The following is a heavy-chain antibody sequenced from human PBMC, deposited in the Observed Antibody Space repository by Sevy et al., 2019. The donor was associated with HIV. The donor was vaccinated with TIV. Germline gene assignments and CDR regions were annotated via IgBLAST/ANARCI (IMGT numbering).Heavy chain of an antibody. J-gene: IGHJ6*02. Sequence: ASVKVSCKASGYTFTSYDINWVRQATGQGLEWMGWMNPNSGNTGYAQKFQGRVTMTRNTSISTAYMELSSLRSEDTAVYYCARANTARVDFGYYYYYYGMDVWCQGTTVTVSS. CDR3: ARANTARVDFGYYYYYYGMDV. CDR1: GYTFTSYD. V-gene: IGHV1-8*01. CDR2: MNPNSGNT. D-gene: IGHD5-18*01.